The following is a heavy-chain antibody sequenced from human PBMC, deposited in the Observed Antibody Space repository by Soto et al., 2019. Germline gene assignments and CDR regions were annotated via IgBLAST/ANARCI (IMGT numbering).Heavy chain of an antibody. D-gene: IGHD5-18*01. CDR1: GFTFSSYS. CDR3: TRRGGYSYYFDD. Sequence: GGSLRLSCAASGFTFSSYSMNWVRQAPGKGLEWVSSITSISSYIYYADSVKGRFTISRDNAKNSLYLQMNSLRAEDTAVYYCTRRGGYSYYFDDWGQGTTVTVSS. J-gene: IGHJ4*03. V-gene: IGHV3-21*01. CDR2: ITSISSYI.